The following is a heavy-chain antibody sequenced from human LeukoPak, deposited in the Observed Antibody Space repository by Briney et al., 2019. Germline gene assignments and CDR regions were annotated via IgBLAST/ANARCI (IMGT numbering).Heavy chain of an antibody. CDR3: AGGYSYGFYYYYMDV. V-gene: IGHV4-4*02. CDR2: IYHSGST. Sequence: SETLSLICAVSGGSISSSNWWSWVRQPPGKGLEWIGEIYHSGSTNYNPSLKSRVTISVDKSKNQFSLKLSSVTAADTAVYFCAGGYSYGFYYYYMDVWGKGTTVTISS. J-gene: IGHJ6*03. CDR1: GGSISSSNW. D-gene: IGHD5-18*01.